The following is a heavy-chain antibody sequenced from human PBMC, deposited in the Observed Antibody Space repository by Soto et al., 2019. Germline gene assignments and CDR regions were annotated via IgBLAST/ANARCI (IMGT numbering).Heavy chain of an antibody. J-gene: IGHJ4*02. Sequence: SVKVSCKASGYTFTGYYMHWVRQAPGQGLEWMGGIIPIFGTANYAQKFQGRVTITADESTSTAYMELSSLRSEDTAVYYCATKYSYGVFYFDSGGEGTLVTFS. D-gene: IGHD5-18*01. CDR1: GYTFTGYY. V-gene: IGHV1-69*13. CDR2: IIPIFGTA. CDR3: ATKYSYGVFYFDS.